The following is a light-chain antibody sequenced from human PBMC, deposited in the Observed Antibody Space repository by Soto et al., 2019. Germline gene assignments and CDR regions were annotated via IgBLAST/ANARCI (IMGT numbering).Light chain of an antibody. V-gene: IGKV3-20*01. J-gene: IGKJ2*01. CDR2: GAS. CDR3: QQYGSSPPYT. Sequence: EIVLTQSPGTLSLSPGEGATLSCRASQSVSSSYLAWYQQKPGQAPRLLIYGASSRATGIPDRFSGSGSGTDFTLTLSRLEPEDFAVYFCQQYGSSPPYTFVQGTKLEIK. CDR1: QSVSSSY.